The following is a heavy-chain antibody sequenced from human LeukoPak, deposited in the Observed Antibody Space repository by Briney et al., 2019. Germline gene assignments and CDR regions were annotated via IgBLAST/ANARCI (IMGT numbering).Heavy chain of an antibody. V-gene: IGHV1-2*02. CDR2: VNPNRGGT. CDR3: ARDLSPWGELPQTDY. CDR1: GYTFTDYY. Sequence: SAVTVSYKGSGYTFTDYYIHEVGQAPGQEGEGVGWVNPNRGGTNYAQKVQGRGTMTRDTSISTAYMALSRLKYADTAVYYCARDLSPWGELPQTDYWGQGTLVTVSS. D-gene: IGHD1-26*01. J-gene: IGHJ4*02.